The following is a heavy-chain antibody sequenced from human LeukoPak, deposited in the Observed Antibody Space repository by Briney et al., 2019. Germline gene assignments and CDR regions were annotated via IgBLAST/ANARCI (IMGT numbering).Heavy chain of an antibody. V-gene: IGHV3-30*18. CDR1: GFTFRSYG. J-gene: IGHJ4*02. CDR3: AKDGPEDRSWEFDY. Sequence: GGSLRLSCAASGFTFRSYGMQGVRHARGKGGEGVAVISYDGSNKFYADSLKGRFTTSRDNSKNTLYLQMNTLRAQDTALYYCAKDGPEDRSWEFDYLGPGTLVTRSS. D-gene: IGHD6-13*01. CDR2: ISYDGSNK.